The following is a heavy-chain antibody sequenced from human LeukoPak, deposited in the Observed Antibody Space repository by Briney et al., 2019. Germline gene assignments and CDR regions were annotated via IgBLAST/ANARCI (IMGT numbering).Heavy chain of an antibody. D-gene: IGHD2-8*01. Sequence: GGSLRLSCAASGFTFSSYAMHWVRQAPGKGLEWVADIWFDKNQHFADSVKGRFAISRDNSKNTVYLQINSLRAEDTAVYYCARDRHCVNGVCHSPPGMDVWGQGTTVTASS. J-gene: IGHJ6*02. V-gene: IGHV3-33*08. CDR2: IWFDKNQ. CDR3: ARDRHCVNGVCHSPPGMDV. CDR1: GFTFSSYA.